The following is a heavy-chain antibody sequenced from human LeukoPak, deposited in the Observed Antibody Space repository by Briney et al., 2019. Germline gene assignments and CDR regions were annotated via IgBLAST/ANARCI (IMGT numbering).Heavy chain of an antibody. CDR2: ISTYNGNT. CDR3: VTHAIASFDY. D-gene: IGHD6-13*01. Sequence: ASVKVSCKASGYTFTSYGIGWVRQAPGQGLEWMGWISTYNGNTNYAQKLQGRVTMTTDTSTTTAYMELRSLRSDDTAVYYCVTHAIASFDYWGQGTLVTVSS. V-gene: IGHV1-18*01. J-gene: IGHJ4*02. CDR1: GYTFTSYG.